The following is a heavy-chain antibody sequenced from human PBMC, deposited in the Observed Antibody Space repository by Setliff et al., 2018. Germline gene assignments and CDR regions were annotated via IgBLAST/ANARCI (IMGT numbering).Heavy chain of an antibody. CDR3: ARSSISCYYACNYNYMDV. J-gene: IGHJ6*03. D-gene: IGHD2-2*01. V-gene: IGHV7-4-1*02. Sequence: ASVKVSCKASGYPFTSNSMHWVRQAPGQRLEWMGWINTNTGNPTYAQGFTGRFVFSLDTSVSTTYLQISSLKAEDTAVYYCARSSISCYYACNYNYMDVWGKGTTVTVSS. CDR1: GYPFTSNS. CDR2: INTNTGNP.